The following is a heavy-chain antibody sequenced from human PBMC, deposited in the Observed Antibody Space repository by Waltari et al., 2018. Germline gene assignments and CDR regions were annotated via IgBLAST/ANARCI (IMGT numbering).Heavy chain of an antibody. Sequence: EEQLVESGGGLAQPGESLRLSCAASGFTFSRYWMDWVRQAPGKGLVWDSRINSEGSSTTYADSVKGRFTISRDNAKNTLYVQMNRLRAEVTAVYYCARVATKTYSSPVPGRPYYYGMDVWGQGTTVTVSS. J-gene: IGHJ6*02. V-gene: IGHV3-74*01. D-gene: IGHD6-19*01. CDR2: INSEGSST. CDR1: GFTFSRYW. CDR3: ARVATKTYSSPVPGRPYYYGMDV.